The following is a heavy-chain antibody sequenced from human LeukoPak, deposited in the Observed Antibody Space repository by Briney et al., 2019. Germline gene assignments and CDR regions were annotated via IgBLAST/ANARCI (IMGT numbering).Heavy chain of an antibody. D-gene: IGHD3-10*01. J-gene: IGHJ4*02. Sequence: GGSLRLSCAASGFTFSSYSVKWVRQAPGKGLEWVSSISSSSSYIYYADSVKGRFTISRDNAKNPLYLQMNSLRAEDTAVYYCARDVVTMVRGVIGYWGQGTLVTVSS. V-gene: IGHV3-21*01. CDR1: GFTFSSYS. CDR2: ISSSSSYI. CDR3: ARDVVTMVRGVIGY.